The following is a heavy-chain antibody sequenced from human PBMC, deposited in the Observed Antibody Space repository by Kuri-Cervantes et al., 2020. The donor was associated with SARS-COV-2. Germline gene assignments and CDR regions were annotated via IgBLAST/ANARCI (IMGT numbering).Heavy chain of an antibody. J-gene: IGHJ6*02. CDR3: ARDKSCTNGVCPYYYGMDV. V-gene: IGHV1-18*01. Sequence: ASVKVSCKASGYTFTSYGISWVRRAPGQGLEWMGWISAYNGNTNYAQKLQGRVTMTTDTSTSTAYMELRRLRSDDTAVYYCARDKSCTNGVCPYYYGMDVWGQGTTVTVSS. CDR1: GYTFTSYG. D-gene: IGHD2-8*01. CDR2: ISAYNGNT.